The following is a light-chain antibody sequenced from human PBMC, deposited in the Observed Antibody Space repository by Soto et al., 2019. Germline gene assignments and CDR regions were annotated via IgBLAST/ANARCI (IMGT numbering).Light chain of an antibody. CDR3: QQRYSTPRT. Sequence: DIHMTQSPSSLSASVGDRVTITCRASQSISIYLNWYQQKPGKAPKLLIYAASSLQSGVPSRFSGSGSGTDFTLTTSSLQPEDFATYYCQQRYSTPRTFGQGTKLEIK. CDR1: QSISIY. J-gene: IGKJ2*01. CDR2: AAS. V-gene: IGKV1-39*01.